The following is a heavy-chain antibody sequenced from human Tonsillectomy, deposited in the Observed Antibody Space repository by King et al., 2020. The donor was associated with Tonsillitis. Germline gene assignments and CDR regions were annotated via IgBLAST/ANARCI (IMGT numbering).Heavy chain of an antibody. CDR1: GGSITNDDHY. CDR2: IHYSGRT. Sequence: VQLQESGPGLVKPSQTLSLTCTVSGGSITNDDHYWSLIRQPPGKGLEWIAYIHYSGRTYYNPSLKSRVTISLDTSKNQFSLKLTSVTAADTAVYYCAINLINDYGSGRYTPNWFDPWGQGILVTVSS. V-gene: IGHV4-30-4*08. CDR3: AINLINDYGSGRYTPNWFDP. D-gene: IGHD3-10*01. J-gene: IGHJ5*02.